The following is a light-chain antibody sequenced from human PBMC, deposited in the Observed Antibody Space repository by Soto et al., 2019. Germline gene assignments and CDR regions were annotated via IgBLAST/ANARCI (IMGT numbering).Light chain of an antibody. Sequence: IVLRQSPGTLSLSPGERATLSCRASQSVSSNLAWYQQKPGQAPRLLIYGASTRATGIPARFSGSGSGTEFTLTISSLQSEDFGVYYCQQYNNWWTFGQGTKVDIK. CDR1: QSVSSN. CDR3: QQYNNWWT. V-gene: IGKV3-15*01. J-gene: IGKJ1*01. CDR2: GAS.